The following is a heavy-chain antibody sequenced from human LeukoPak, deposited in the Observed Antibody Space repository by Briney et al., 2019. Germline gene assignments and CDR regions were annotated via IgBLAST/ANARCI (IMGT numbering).Heavy chain of an antibody. CDR1: GGSISSGGYY. Sequence: SETLSLTCTVSGGSISSGGYYWSWIRQHPGKGLEWIGYIYYSGSPYYNPSLKSRVTISVDTSKNQFSLKLSSVTAADTAVYYCARRTSGSVAFDIWGQGTMVTVSS. CDR2: IYYSGSP. V-gene: IGHV4-31*03. CDR3: ARRTSGSVAFDI. J-gene: IGHJ3*02. D-gene: IGHD3-10*01.